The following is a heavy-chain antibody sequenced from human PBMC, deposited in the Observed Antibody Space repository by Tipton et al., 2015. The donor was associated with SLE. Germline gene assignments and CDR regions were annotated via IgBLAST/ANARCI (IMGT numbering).Heavy chain of an antibody. CDR2: IYYSGST. J-gene: IGHJ3*02. Sequence: TLSLTCTVSGGSISSSSYYWGWIRQPPGKGLEWIGYIYYSGSTYYNPSLKSRVTMSVDTSKNQFSLKLNSVTAADTAVYYCARDISSWFDAFDIWGQGTMVTVSS. D-gene: IGHD6-13*01. CDR3: ARDISSWFDAFDI. CDR1: GGSISSSSYY. V-gene: IGHV4-39*07.